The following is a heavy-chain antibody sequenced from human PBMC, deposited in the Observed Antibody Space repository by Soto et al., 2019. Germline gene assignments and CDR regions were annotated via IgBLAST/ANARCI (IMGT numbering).Heavy chain of an antibody. CDR3: TRDDYGMDV. V-gene: IGHV3-53*01. Sequence: GALRLSCTASGFIVSSNYMSWVRQVPGKGLEWVSVIYSGGSTYYADSVKGRFTISRDNSKNTLYLQMSSLRVEDTAIYYCTRDDYGMDVWGQGTTVTVSS. J-gene: IGHJ6*02. CDR1: GFIVSSNY. CDR2: IYSGGST.